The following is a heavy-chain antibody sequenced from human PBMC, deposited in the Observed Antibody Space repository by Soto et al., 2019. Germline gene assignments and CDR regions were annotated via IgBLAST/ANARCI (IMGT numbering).Heavy chain of an antibody. J-gene: IGHJ3*02. CDR2: TYYRSKWYN. Sequence: PSQTLSLTCAISGDSVSSNSAAWNWIRQSPSRGLEWLGRTYYRSKWYNDYAVSVKSRITINPDTSKNQFSLQLNSVTPEDTAVYYCARVLLYCSSTSCYFSDAFDIWGQGTMVTDSS. V-gene: IGHV6-1*01. CDR1: GDSVSSNSAA. D-gene: IGHD2-2*01. CDR3: ARVLLYCSSTSCYFSDAFDI.